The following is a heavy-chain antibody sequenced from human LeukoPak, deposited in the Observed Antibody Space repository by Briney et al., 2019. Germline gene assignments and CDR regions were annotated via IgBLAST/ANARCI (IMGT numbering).Heavy chain of an antibody. J-gene: IGHJ4*02. CDR2: INHSGST. V-gene: IGHV4-34*01. CDR1: GGSFSGYY. Sequence: PSETLSLTCAVYGGSFSGYYWSWIRQPPGKGLEWIGEINHSGSTNNNPSLKSRVTISVDTSKNQFSLKLSSVTAADTAVYYCARGSGRITIFGVVTRYPVYFDYWGQGTLVTVSS. CDR3: ARGSGRITIFGVVTRYPVYFDY. D-gene: IGHD3-3*01.